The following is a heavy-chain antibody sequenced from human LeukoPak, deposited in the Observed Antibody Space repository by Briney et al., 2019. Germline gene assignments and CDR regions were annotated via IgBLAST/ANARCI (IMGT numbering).Heavy chain of an antibody. J-gene: IGHJ6*03. Sequence: SETLSLTCAVYVGSFSGYYWSWIRQPPGKGLERIWGINHSGSTNYNSSLKSRVTISVDTSKNQFSLKLSSVTAADTAVYYCARGYYGAGSHCCHMDVWGKGTTITVS. D-gene: IGHD3-10*01. V-gene: IGHV4-34*01. CDR3: ARGYYGAGSHCCHMDV. CDR2: INHSGST. CDR1: VGSFSGYY.